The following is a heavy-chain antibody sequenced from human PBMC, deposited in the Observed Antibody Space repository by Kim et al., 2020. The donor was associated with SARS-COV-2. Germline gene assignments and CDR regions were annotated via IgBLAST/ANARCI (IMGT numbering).Heavy chain of an antibody. J-gene: IGHJ6*02. CDR3: AREHSSAWDGMDV. V-gene: IGHV1-3*04. CDR2: ITTDNGNT. D-gene: IGHD6-25*01. Sequence: ASVKVSCEASGYTFTRYAVHWVRQAPGQSLEWIGWITTDNGNTKYSQTFQGRVTITRDTSASTTYMELSSLRSEDTAVYYCAREHSSAWDGMDVWGQGTTVTVSS. CDR1: GYTFTRYA.